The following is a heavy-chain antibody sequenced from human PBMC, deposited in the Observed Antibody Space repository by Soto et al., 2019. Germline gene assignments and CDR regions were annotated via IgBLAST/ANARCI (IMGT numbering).Heavy chain of an antibody. Sequence: GRSLRLSCAASGFTFSNARMNWVRQAPGKGLAWVGRIKTKTDGGTTDCAAPVKGRFTISRDDSKNTLYLQMNSLKTEDTAAYYCPTVRVHLGDTEYCDSGGKATLVTVSA. CDR1: GFTFSNAR. CDR3: PTVRVHLGDTEYCDS. V-gene: IGHV3-15*01. D-gene: IGHD3-10*01. J-gene: IGHJ4*02. CDR2: IKTKTDGGTT.